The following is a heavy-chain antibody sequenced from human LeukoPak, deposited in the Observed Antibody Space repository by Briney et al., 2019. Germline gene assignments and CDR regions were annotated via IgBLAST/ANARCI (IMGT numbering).Heavy chain of an antibody. CDR1: GFTFSSYE. V-gene: IGHV3-48*03. Sequence: GSLRLSCAASGFTFSSYEMNWVRQAPGKGLEWVSYISSSGSTIYYADSVKGRFTISRDNAKNSLYLQMNSLRAEDTAVYYCARVGMVRGVRGFLDYWGQGTLVTVSS. CDR2: ISSSGSTI. CDR3: ARVGMVRGVRGFLDY. J-gene: IGHJ4*02. D-gene: IGHD3-10*01.